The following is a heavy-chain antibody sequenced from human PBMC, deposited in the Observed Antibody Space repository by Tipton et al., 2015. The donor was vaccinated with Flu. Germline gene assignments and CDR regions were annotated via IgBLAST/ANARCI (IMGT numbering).Heavy chain of an antibody. CDR2: IYPGDSDA. CDR3: ARREFFGGNPYHLDY. J-gene: IGHJ4*02. CDR1: GYSFPTYW. Sequence: QLVQSGAEVKKSGESLKISCKGSGYSFPTYWIGWVRQLPGKGLEWMGMIYPGDSDARYSPSFQGQVTMSVDKSIDTAYLQWSSLKPSDSAMYFCARREFFGGNPYHLDYWGQGTLVIVSS. D-gene: IGHD1-14*01. V-gene: IGHV5-51*01.